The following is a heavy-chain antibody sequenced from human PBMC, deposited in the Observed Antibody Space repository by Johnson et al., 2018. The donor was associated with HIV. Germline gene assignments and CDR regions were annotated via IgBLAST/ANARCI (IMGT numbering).Heavy chain of an antibody. V-gene: IGHV3-20*04. J-gene: IGHJ3*02. CDR2: INSDGSST. Sequence: VQLVESGGGVVRPGGSLRLSRAASGFTFDDYGLAWVRQAPGKGPVWVSRINSDGSSTSYADSVTGRFTISRDNAKNSLYLQMNSLRAEDTALYYCASHQTAGLRLGDLSSYDAFDIWGQGTMVTVSS. CDR1: GFTFDDYG. CDR3: ASHQTAGLRLGDLSSYDAFDI. D-gene: IGHD3-16*02.